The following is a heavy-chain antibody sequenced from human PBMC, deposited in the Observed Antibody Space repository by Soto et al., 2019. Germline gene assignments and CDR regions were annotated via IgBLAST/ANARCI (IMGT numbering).Heavy chain of an antibody. CDR1: AGSISSSSYY. Sequence: AETLCVTCILSAGSISSSSYYWGWIRQPPGKGLQWIGSIYYSGSTYYNPSLKSRVTISVDTSKNQFSLKLSSVTAADTAVYYCARLSSNIAVAGTHANYGMDVWGQGTTVTGSS. D-gene: IGHD6-19*01. CDR2: IYYSGST. CDR3: ARLSSNIAVAGTHANYGMDV. J-gene: IGHJ6*02. V-gene: IGHV4-39*01.